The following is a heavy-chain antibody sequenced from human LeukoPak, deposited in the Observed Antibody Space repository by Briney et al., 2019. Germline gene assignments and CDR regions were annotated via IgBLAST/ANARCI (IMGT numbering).Heavy chain of an antibody. CDR2: ISYDGGNK. J-gene: IGHJ4*02. Sequence: GGSLRLSCAASGFXFSSYDIHWVRQAPAKGLKWVAVISYDGGNKYYADSVKGRFTISRENSKNTLYLQMNSLRAEDTAVYYCAKAYHWAFDYWGQGTLVIVSS. CDR3: AKAYHWAFDY. CDR1: GFXFSSYD. D-gene: IGHD2-2*01. V-gene: IGHV3-30*18.